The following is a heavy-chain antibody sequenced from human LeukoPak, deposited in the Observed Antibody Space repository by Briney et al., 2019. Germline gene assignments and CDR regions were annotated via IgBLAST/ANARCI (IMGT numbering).Heavy chain of an antibody. CDR3: ARKDYGDYSFDY. D-gene: IGHD4-17*01. CDR1: GGSVSGGGYY. Sequence: SETLSLTCTVSGGSVSGGGYYWSWIRQPPGKGLEWIGYIYYSGSTNYNPSLKSRVTISVDTSKNQFSLKLTSVTAADTAVYYCARKDYGDYSFDYWGQGTLVTVSS. J-gene: IGHJ4*02. V-gene: IGHV4-61*08. CDR2: IYYSGST.